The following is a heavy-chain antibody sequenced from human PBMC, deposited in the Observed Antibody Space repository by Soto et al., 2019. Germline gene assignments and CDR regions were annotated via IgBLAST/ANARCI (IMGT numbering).Heavy chain of an antibody. Sequence: GGSLRLSCAASGFTFSSYAMSWVRQAPGKGLEWVSAISGSGGSTYYADSVKGRFTISRDNSKNTLYLQMNSLRAEDTAVYYCAKDRPRYRQSSGQYYYYYYMDVWGKGTTVTVSS. CDR1: GFTFSSYA. CDR3: AKDRPRYRQSSGQYYYYYYMDV. CDR2: ISGSGGST. D-gene: IGHD6-19*01. J-gene: IGHJ6*03. V-gene: IGHV3-23*01.